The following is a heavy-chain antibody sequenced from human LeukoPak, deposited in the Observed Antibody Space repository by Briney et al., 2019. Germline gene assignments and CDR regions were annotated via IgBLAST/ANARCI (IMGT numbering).Heavy chain of an antibody. Sequence: PGGSLRLSCAASGFTFSSYGMHWVRQAPGKGLEWVAYIKYDGSNKQYADSVKGRFSISRDSSKNILYLQMNSLRAEDTAVYYCAKDRCSNGIGCYYYYMDVWGTGTTVTISS. D-gene: IGHD2-8*01. J-gene: IGHJ6*03. CDR2: IKYDGSNK. CDR3: AKDRCSNGIGCYYYYMDV. CDR1: GFTFSSYG. V-gene: IGHV3-30*02.